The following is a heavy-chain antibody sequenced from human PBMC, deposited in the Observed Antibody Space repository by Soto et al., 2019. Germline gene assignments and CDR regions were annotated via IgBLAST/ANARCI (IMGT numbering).Heavy chain of an antibody. CDR2: IRGFSPYT. D-gene: IGHD2-15*01. Sequence: GGSLRLSCAASGLAFSTHWMTWVRQAPGKGLEWVSGIRGFSPYTFYAESVKGRFTITRDNAKNSLYLQMNSLGVEDTAVYYCARDRGYDAHDYYYNAMDVWGQGTTVTVSS. CDR3: ARDRGYDAHDYYYNAMDV. CDR1: GLAFSTHW. J-gene: IGHJ6*02. V-gene: IGHV3-21*01.